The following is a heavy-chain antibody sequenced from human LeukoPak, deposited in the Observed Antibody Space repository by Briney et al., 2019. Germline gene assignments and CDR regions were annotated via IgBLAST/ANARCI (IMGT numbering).Heavy chain of an antibody. D-gene: IGHD3-10*01. CDR3: ARVRYYGSGQYGMDV. CDR1: GFTFSSYD. V-gene: IGHV3-13*01. J-gene: IGHJ6*02. Sequence: GGSLRLSCAASGFTFSSYDMHWVRQATGKGLEWVSAIGTAGDTYYPGSVKGRFTISRENAKNSLYLQMNSLRAGDTAVYYCARVRYYGSGQYGMDVWGQGTTVTVSS. CDR2: IGTAGDT.